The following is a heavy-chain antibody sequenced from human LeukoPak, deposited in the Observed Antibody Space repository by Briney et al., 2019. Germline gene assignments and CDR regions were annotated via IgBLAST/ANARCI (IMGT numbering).Heavy chain of an antibody. CDR2: IYYSGST. V-gene: IGHV4-39*07. D-gene: IGHD5-24*01. CDR3: ARDPRRDGYNSRPFDY. J-gene: IGHJ4*02. CDR1: ASISSSSYY. Sequence: PSETLSLTCTVPASISSSSYYWGWIRQPPGKGLEWIGSIYYSGSTYYNPSLKSRVTISVDTSKNQFSLKLSSVTAADTAMYYCARDPRRDGYNSRPFDYWGQGTLVTVSS.